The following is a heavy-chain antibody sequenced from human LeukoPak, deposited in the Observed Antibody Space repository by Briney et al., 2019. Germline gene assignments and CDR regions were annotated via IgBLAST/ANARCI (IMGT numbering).Heavy chain of an antibody. CDR2: ISSTSSAI. Sequence: GGSLRLSCTASGFKFSSFSMNWARQAPGKGLEWLSYISSTSSAIYYADSVKGRFTISRDNAKNSLYLQMDSLRAEDTAIYYCARVIGSYGDSAYWGQGTLVTVSS. J-gene: IGHJ4*02. CDR3: ARVIGSYGDSAY. CDR1: GFKFSSFS. D-gene: IGHD3-16*01. V-gene: IGHV3-48*04.